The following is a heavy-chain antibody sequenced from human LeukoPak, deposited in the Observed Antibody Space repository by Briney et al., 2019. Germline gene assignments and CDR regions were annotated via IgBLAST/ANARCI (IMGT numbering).Heavy chain of an antibody. CDR2: ISAYNGNI. D-gene: IGHD2-8*01. J-gene: IGHJ4*02. Sequence: ASVKVSCKASGYTFTSYGISWVRQAPGQGLEWMGWISAYNGNINYAQKLQGRVTMTRDMSTSTVYMELSSLRSEDTAVYYCARDNDFDYWGQGTLVTVSS. CDR1: GYTFTSYG. CDR3: ARDNDFDY. V-gene: IGHV1-18*01.